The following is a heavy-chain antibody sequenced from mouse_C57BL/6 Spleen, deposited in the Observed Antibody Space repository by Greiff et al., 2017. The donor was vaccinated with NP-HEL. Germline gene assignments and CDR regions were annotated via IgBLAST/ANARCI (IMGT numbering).Heavy chain of an antibody. CDR3: TRGGDDHGGVAY. Sequence: EVMLVESGEGLVKPGGSLKLSCAASGFTFSSYAMSWVRQTPEKRLEWVAYISSGGDYFYYADTVKGRFTISRDNARNTLYLQMSSLKSEDTAMYYCTRGGDDHGGVAYWGQGTLVTVSA. V-gene: IGHV5-9-1*02. J-gene: IGHJ3*01. CDR1: GFTFSSYA. CDR2: ISSGGDYF.